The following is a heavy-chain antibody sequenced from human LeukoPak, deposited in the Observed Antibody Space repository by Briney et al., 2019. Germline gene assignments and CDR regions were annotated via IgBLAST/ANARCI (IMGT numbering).Heavy chain of an antibody. V-gene: IGHV3-30*02. CDR1: GFTFSSYG. Sequence: GGSLRLSCAASGFTFSSYGMHWVRQAPGKGLEWVAFIRYDGSNKYYADSVKGRFTISRDNSKNTLYLQMNSLRAEDTAVYYCAKDFWASGYSYGYFDYWGQGTLVTVSS. J-gene: IGHJ4*02. CDR3: AKDFWASGYSYGYFDY. CDR2: IRYDGSNK. D-gene: IGHD5-18*01.